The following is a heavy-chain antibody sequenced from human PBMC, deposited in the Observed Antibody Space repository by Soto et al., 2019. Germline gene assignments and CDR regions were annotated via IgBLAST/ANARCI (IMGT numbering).Heavy chain of an antibody. D-gene: IGHD6-19*01. CDR3: ARVGSSGWSPDY. V-gene: IGHV4-59*11. CDR1: GGSIRGHY. Sequence: PSETLSLTCSVSGGSIRGHYWTWIRQSPGKGLEWIGYIFYSGSTNYNPSLKSRVTISVDTSKNQFSLKMSSVTAADTAVYYCARVGSSGWSPDYWGRGTLVTAPQ. CDR2: IFYSGST. J-gene: IGHJ4*02.